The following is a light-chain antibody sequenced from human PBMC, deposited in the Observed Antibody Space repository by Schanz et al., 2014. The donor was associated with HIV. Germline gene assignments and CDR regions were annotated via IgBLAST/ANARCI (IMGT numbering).Light chain of an antibody. V-gene: IGLV2-14*03. Sequence: QSALTQPASVSGSPGQSISISCTGTSSDIGGYNVVSWYQHHPGKAPKLMIYDVSNRPSGVSNRFSGSKSGNTASLTISGLQAEDEADYYFNSYTSSVVFGGGTKLTVL. CDR1: SSDIGGYNV. CDR3: NSYTSSVV. J-gene: IGLJ2*01. CDR2: DVS.